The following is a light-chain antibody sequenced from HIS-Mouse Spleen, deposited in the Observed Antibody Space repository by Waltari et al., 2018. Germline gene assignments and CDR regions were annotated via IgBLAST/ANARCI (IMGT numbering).Light chain of an antibody. J-gene: IGLJ2*01. CDR1: SRDCGSYNL. Sequence: QSALTQPASVSGSPGQSITIPCTGTSRDCGSYNLFSWYQQHPGKAPKLMSYEGSKRPSGVSNRFSGSKSGNTASLTISGLQAEDEADYYCCSYAGSSTVVFGGGTKLTVL. CDR2: EGS. V-gene: IGLV2-23*01. CDR3: CSYAGSSTVV.